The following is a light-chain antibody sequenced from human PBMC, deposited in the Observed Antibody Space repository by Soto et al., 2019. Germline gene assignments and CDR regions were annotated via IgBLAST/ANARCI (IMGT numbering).Light chain of an antibody. J-gene: IGLJ2*01. Sequence: QLVLTQPPSVCGAPGQRVTISCTGSSSNIGAGYDVHWYQQLPGTAPKLLIYGNSNRPSGVPDRFSGSKSGTSASLAITGLQAEDEADYYCQSYDSSLSGFVVFGGGTKVTVL. CDR2: GNS. CDR3: QSYDSSLSGFVV. CDR1: SSNIGAGYD. V-gene: IGLV1-40*01.